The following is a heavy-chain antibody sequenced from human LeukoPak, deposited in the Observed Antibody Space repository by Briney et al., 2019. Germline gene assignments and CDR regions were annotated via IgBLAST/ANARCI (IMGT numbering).Heavy chain of an antibody. CDR3: GRGGDGIDV. J-gene: IGHJ3*01. CDR2: INQDETKA. V-gene: IGHV3-74*01. CDR1: GFTFRNYL. D-gene: IGHD5-24*01. Sequence: GGSLRLSCAVSGFTFRNYLMHWVRQAPGQGLVWVSRINQDETKAYSDSVKGRFTVSRDNAKNMMYLQLNGLRAEDTAVYFCGRGGDGIDVWGQGTTVIVSS.